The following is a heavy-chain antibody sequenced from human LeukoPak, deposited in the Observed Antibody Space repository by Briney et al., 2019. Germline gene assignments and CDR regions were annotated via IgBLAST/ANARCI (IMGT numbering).Heavy chain of an antibody. CDR1: GFTFSHYA. V-gene: IGHV3-23*01. J-gene: IGHJ4*02. D-gene: IGHD5-24*01. Sequence: GGSLRLSCAASGFTFSHYAMSWVRQTPGKGLEWVSGITITGDSTYYLDSVRGRFTISRDDSRNTLYLQMNSLRAEDTAVYYCASRRDGYSYYFDYWGQGTLVTVSS. CDR2: ITITGDST. CDR3: ASRRDGYSYYFDY.